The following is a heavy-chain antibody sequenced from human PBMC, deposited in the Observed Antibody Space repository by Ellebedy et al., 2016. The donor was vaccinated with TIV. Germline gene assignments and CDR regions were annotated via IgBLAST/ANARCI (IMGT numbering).Heavy chain of an antibody. CDR3: ARGGIGVGGDY. CDR1: GGSISSYY. CDR2: IYYGSA. V-gene: IGHV4-59*08. Sequence: SETLSLTCTVSGGSISSYYWNWIRQPPGKGLEWIGYIYYGSANYNPSLKSRFTISSDTSKNQLSLTLSSVTAADTAVYYCARGGIGVGGDYWGQGTLVTVSS. J-gene: IGHJ4*02. D-gene: IGHD2-21*01.